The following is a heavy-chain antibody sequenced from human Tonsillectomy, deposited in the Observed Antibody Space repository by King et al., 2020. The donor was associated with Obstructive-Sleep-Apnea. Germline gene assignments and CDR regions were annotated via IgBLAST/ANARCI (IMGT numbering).Heavy chain of an antibody. D-gene: IGHD2-21*02. CDR3: GGGGDAFDI. CDR1: GFTFDAYT. J-gene: IGHJ3*02. CDR2: ISWNGAST. V-gene: IGHV3-43*01. Sequence: VQLVESGGLVVQPGGSLRLSCAASGFTFDAYTMHWVRQAPGKGLEWVSLISWNGASTYYADSVKGRFTISRDNSKNSLYLQMNSLRSEDTALYYCGGGGDAFDIWGQGTMVTVSS.